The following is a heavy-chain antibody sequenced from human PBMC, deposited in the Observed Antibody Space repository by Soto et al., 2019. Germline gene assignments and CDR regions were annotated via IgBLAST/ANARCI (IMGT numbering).Heavy chain of an antibody. D-gene: IGHD6-13*01. Sequence: QVQLRESGPGLVKPSQTLSLTCTVSGGSINSGGYYWNWIRQHPGKRLEWIGYMSHSGSTYYNPFLRSRVIIPEDTSENHFSQRLSSVTAADKAVYFCARGYRQSGYSSSWVFDYWGQGTLVNVSS. V-gene: IGHV4-31*03. CDR1: GGSINSGGYY. CDR2: MSHSGST. J-gene: IGHJ4*02. CDR3: ARGYRQSGYSSSWVFDY.